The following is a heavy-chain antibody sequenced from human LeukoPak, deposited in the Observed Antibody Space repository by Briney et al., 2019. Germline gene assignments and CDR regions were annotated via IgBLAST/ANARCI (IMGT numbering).Heavy chain of an antibody. D-gene: IGHD2-21*01. CDR2: IYTSGSN. J-gene: IGHJ3*02. Sequence: KPSETLSLTCTVSGGSISSYYWSWLRQPAGKGLEGIGRIYTSGSNNYNPSLKSRVTMSVDTSKNQFSLKLSSVTAADTAVYYCARSMAQDVDAFDIWGQGTMVTVSS. V-gene: IGHV4-4*07. CDR3: ARSMAQDVDAFDI. CDR1: GGSISSYY.